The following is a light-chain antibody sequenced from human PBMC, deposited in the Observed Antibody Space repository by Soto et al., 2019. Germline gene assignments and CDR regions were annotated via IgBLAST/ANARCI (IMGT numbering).Light chain of an antibody. CDR2: DAS. CDR3: QQYNSYSVT. V-gene: IGKV1-5*01. CDR1: QSISNR. J-gene: IGKJ1*01. Sequence: DIQMTQSPSTLSASVGHRVTITCRASQSISNRLAWYQQKPGKAPKVLIYDASSLESGVPSRFSGSGSGTEFTLTISSLQPDDFATYYCQQYNSYSVTFGQGTKVDI.